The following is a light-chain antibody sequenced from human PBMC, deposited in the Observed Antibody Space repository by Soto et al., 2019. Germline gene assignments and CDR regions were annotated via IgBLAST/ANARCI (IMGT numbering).Light chain of an antibody. CDR1: QSVSSN. Sequence: EIVLTQSPCTLSLSPGERATLSCRASQSVSSNYLAWYQQKPGQAPRLLIYGASTRATGIPARFSGSGSGTEFTLTISSLQSEDFAVYYCQQYNNWPTWTFGQGTKVDI. CDR2: GAS. J-gene: IGKJ1*01. V-gene: IGKV3-15*01. CDR3: QQYNNWPTWT.